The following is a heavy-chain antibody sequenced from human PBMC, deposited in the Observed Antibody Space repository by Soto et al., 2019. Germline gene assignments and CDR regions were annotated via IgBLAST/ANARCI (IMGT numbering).Heavy chain of an antibody. V-gene: IGHV4-61*01. CDR2: LYSGGSI. CDR3: ARWSRFCTGGRCFPWFDP. Sequence: SSETLSLTCTVSGASLSNGSYYWSWLRQPPGKGLEWLAYLYSGGSINYNPSLKSRVSIFMDTFENQLSLKLTSVTSADTAVYYCARWSRFCTGGRCFPWFDPWGQGTLVTSPQ. D-gene: IGHD2-8*02. CDR1: GASLSNGSYY. J-gene: IGHJ5*02.